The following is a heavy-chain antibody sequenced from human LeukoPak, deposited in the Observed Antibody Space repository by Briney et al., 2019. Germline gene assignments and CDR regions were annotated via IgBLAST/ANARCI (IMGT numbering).Heavy chain of an antibody. CDR3: ARLPSWGRYFDWLYWFDP. CDR1: GFTFSSYE. CDR2: ISSSGSTI. D-gene: IGHD3-9*01. J-gene: IGHJ5*02. V-gene: IGHV3-48*03. Sequence: GGSLRLSCAASGFTFSSYEMNWVRQAPGKGLEWVSYISSSGSTIYYADSVKGRLTISRDNAKNSLYLQMNSLRAEDTAVYYCARLPSWGRYFDWLYWFDPWGQGTLVTVSS.